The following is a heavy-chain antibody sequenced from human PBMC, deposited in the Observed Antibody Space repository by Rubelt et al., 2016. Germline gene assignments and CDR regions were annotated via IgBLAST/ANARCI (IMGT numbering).Heavy chain of an antibody. CDR2: IIPIFGTA. V-gene: IGHV1-69*01. J-gene: IGHJ6*02. D-gene: IGHD1-7*01. Sequence: GQGLEWMGGIIPIFGTANYAQKFQGRVTITADESTSTAYMELSSLRSEDTAVCYCAGGGNWNYGNYYYYGMDVWGQGTTVTVSS. CDR3: AGGGNWNYGNYYYYGMDV.